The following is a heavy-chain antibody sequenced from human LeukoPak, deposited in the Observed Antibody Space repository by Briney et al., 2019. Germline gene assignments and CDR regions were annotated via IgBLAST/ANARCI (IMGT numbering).Heavy chain of an antibody. Sequence: GGSLRLSCAASGFTFSSYAMHWVRQAPGKGLEYVSVISGNEGGTYYANSVKGRFIIPRDNSKNTLFLQMGSLRAEDMAVYYCARGPYSSSWGPFDYWGQGTLVTVSS. V-gene: IGHV3-64*01. CDR1: GFTFSSYA. D-gene: IGHD6-6*01. CDR2: ISGNEGGT. CDR3: ARGPYSSSWGPFDY. J-gene: IGHJ4*02.